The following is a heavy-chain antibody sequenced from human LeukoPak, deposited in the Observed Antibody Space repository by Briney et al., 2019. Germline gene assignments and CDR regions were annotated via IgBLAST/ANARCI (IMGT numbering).Heavy chain of an antibody. J-gene: IGHJ6*02. CDR1: GGSFSGYY. D-gene: IGHD2-2*01. CDR3: ARDGVWYCSSTSCRTYYYYGMDV. CDR2: INHSGST. Sequence: SETLSLTCAAYGGSFSGYYWSWIRQPPGKGLEWIGEINHSGSTNYNPSLKSRLTISVDTSKHQFSLKLSSVTAADTAVYYCARDGVWYCSSTSCRTYYYYGMDVWGQGTTVTVSS. V-gene: IGHV4-34*01.